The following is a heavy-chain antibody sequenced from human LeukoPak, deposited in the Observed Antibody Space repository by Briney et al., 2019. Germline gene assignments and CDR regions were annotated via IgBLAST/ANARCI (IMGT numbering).Heavy chain of an antibody. CDR1: GYTFTSYG. J-gene: IGHJ3*02. D-gene: IGHD1-26*01. Sequence: GASVKVSCKASGYTFTSYGISWVRQAPGQGLEWMGWISAYNGNTNYAQKLQGRVTMTTDTPTSTAYMELRSLRSDDTAVYYCARVSGSSRSVGPDAFDIWGQGTMVTVSS. CDR3: ARVSGSSRSVGPDAFDI. V-gene: IGHV1-18*01. CDR2: ISAYNGNT.